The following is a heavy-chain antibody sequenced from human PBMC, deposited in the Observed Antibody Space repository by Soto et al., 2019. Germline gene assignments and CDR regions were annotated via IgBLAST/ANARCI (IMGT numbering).Heavy chain of an antibody. CDR1: GFSLSTSGVG. CDR3: ARFNYYDSSGYYYLVFFDY. D-gene: IGHD3-22*01. J-gene: IGHJ4*02. CDR2: IYWDDDK. V-gene: IGHV2-5*02. Sequence: SGPTLVNPTQTLTLTCTFSGFSLSTSGVGVGWIHQPPGKALEWLALIYWDDDKRYSPSLKSRLTITKDTSKNQVVLTMTNMDPVDTATYYCARFNYYDSSGYYYLVFFDYWGQGTLVTVSS.